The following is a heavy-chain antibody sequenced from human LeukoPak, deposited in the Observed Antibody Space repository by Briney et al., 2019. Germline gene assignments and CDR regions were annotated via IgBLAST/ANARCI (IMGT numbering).Heavy chain of an antibody. CDR2: IRSKANSYAT. D-gene: IGHD3-22*01. CDR3: TRMPPRYDSSGYYNDY. V-gene: IGHV3-73*01. J-gene: IGHJ4*02. CDR1: GFTFSGSA. Sequence: GGSLRLSCAASGFTFSGSAMHWVRRASGKGLEWVGRIRSKANSYATAYAASVKGRFTISRDDSKNTAYLQMNSLKTEDTAVYYCTRMPPRYDSSGYYNDYWGQGTLVTVSS.